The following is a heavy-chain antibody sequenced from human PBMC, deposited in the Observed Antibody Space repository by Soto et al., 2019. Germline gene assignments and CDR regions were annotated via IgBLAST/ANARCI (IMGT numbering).Heavy chain of an antibody. CDR2: ISSSSSYI. CDR3: ARGRPIVVVPAAIDI. Sequence: GESLKISCAASGFTFSSYSMNWVRQAPGKGLEWVSSISSSSSYIYYADSVKGRFTISRDNAKNSLYLQMNSLRAEDTAVYYCARGRPIVVVPAAIDIWGQGTMVTVSS. J-gene: IGHJ3*02. D-gene: IGHD2-2*01. CDR1: GFTFSSYS. V-gene: IGHV3-21*01.